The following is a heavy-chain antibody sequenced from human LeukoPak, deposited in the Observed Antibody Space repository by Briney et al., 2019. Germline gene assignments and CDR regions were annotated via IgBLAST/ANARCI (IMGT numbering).Heavy chain of an antibody. CDR2: ISYDGSNK. CDR3: ARDLQENGMDV. D-gene: IGHD4-11*01. V-gene: IGHV3-30-3*01. Sequence: GGSLRLSCAASGFTFSSYAMHWVRQAAGKGLEWVAVISYDGSNKYYADSVKGRFTISRDNSKNTLYLQMNSLRAEDTAVYYCARDLQENGMDVWGQGTTVTVSS. J-gene: IGHJ6*02. CDR1: GFTFSSYA.